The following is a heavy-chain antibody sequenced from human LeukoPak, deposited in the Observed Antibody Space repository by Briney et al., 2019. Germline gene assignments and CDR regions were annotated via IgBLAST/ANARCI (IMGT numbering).Heavy chain of an antibody. CDR2: IGTAGDT. J-gene: IGHJ4*02. CDR1: GFTFSSYD. Sequence: GGSLRLSCAASGFTFSSYDMHWVRHATGKGLEWVSAIGTAGDTYYPGSVKGRFTISRENAKNSLYLQMNSLRAGDTAVYYCARGGYYGDYQFDYWGQGTLVTASS. V-gene: IGHV3-13*01. D-gene: IGHD4-17*01. CDR3: ARGGYYGDYQFDY.